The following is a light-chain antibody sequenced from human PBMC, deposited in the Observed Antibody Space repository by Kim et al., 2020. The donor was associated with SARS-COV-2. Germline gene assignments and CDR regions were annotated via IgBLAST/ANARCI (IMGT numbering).Light chain of an antibody. CDR2: GVS. CDR1: QSVSNNF. J-gene: IGKJ4*01. CDR3: QQFATSLS. Sequence: EIVLTQSPGTLSLSPGERATLSCRASQSVSNNFLAWHQHKPGQAPRLLIYGVSIRATDTPDRFSGSGSGTDFTLTISRLQPEDFGVYYCQQFATSLSFGGGTKLEIK. V-gene: IGKV3-20*01.